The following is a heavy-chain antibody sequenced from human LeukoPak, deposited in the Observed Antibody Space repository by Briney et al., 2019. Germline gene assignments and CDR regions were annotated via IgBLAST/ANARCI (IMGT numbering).Heavy chain of an antibody. D-gene: IGHD3-10*01. CDR2: IYSGGST. Sequence: GGSLRLSCAASGFTVSSNYMSWVRQAPGKGLEWVSVIYSGGSTYYADSVKGRFTISRDNSKNTVYLQLNSLRAEDTAVYFCAKDSATYGRFDYWGQGTLVTVSS. V-gene: IGHV3-53*01. CDR1: GFTVSSNY. CDR3: AKDSATYGRFDY. J-gene: IGHJ4*02.